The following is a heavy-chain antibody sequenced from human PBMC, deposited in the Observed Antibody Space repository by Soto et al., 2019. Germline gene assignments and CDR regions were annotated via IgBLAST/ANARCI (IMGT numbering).Heavy chain of an antibody. V-gene: IGHV4-59*01. CDR3: ARYHDEPMDWFDP. J-gene: IGHJ5*02. D-gene: IGHD3-3*01. Sequence: SETLSLTCTVSGVSISSYYWSWIRQPPGKGLEWIGYIYYSGSTNYNPSLKSRVTISVDTSKNQFSLKLSSVTAADTAVYYCARYHDEPMDWFDPWGQGTLVTVSS. CDR2: IYYSGST. CDR1: GVSISSYY.